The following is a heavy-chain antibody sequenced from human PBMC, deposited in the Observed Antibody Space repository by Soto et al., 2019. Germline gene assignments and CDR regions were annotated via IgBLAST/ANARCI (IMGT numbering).Heavy chain of an antibody. Sequence: GGSLRLSCTASGFTFGDYAMSWFRQAPGKGLEWVGFIRSKAYGGTTEYAASVKGRFTISRDDSKSIAYLQMNSLKTEDTAVYYCTRVYDFWSGYYYYGMDVWGQGTTVTV. D-gene: IGHD3-3*01. V-gene: IGHV3-49*03. J-gene: IGHJ6*02. CDR1: GFTFGDYA. CDR3: TRVYDFWSGYYYYGMDV. CDR2: IRSKAYGGTT.